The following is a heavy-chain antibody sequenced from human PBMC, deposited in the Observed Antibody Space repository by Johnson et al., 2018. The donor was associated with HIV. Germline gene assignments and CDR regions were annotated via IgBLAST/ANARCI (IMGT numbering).Heavy chain of an antibody. Sequence: VQLVESGGGVVQPGGSLRLSCEVSGLTFSKYDMHWVRQVTGKGLEWVSAIGTAGDTYYPGSVKGRFTISRENAKSSLYLQMNSLRAEDTAIYYCARVEQKSGYYRGAFDIWGQGTMVTVSS. V-gene: IGHV3-13*01. J-gene: IGHJ3*02. CDR3: ARVEQKSGYYRGAFDI. CDR1: GLTFSKYD. CDR2: IGTAGDT. D-gene: IGHD3-22*01.